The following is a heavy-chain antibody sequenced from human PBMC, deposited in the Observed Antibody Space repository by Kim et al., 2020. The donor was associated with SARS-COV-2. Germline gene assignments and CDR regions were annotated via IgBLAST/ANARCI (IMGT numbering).Heavy chain of an antibody. V-gene: IGHV3-48*03. Sequence: IICTDSVRAKFTISRDNDNNDLFQQMNSLRAEDTAVYYCARGPNYSPFDYWGQGTLVTVSS. D-gene: IGHD4-4*01. J-gene: IGHJ4*02. CDR2: I. CDR3: ARGPNYSPFDY.